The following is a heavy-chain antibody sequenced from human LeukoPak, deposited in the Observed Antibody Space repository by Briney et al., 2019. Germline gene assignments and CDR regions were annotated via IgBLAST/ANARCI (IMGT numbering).Heavy chain of an antibody. Sequence: PSETLSLTCTVSGGSISSYYWSWLRQPPGKGLEWIGYIYYSGSTNYNPSLKSRVTISVDTSKNQFSLKLSSVTAADTAVYYCARAHNYDFWSGYSTYYYYMDVWGKGATVTVSS. D-gene: IGHD3-3*01. CDR1: GGSISSYY. V-gene: IGHV4-59*01. CDR3: ARAHNYDFWSGYSTYYYYMDV. CDR2: IYYSGST. J-gene: IGHJ6*03.